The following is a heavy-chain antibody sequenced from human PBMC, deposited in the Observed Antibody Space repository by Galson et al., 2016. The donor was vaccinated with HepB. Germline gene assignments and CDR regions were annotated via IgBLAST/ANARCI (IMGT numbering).Heavy chain of an antibody. CDR3: ARQPRIAVACTFYYCMVV. J-gene: IGHJ6*02. V-gene: IGHV1-69*13. CDR1: GGTFSNYA. CDR2: IIPIFGTT. D-gene: IGHD6-19*01. Sequence: SVKVSCKASGGTFSNYAISWVRQAPGQGLEWMGGIIPIFGTTNYAQKFQGRVTITADEFTSTAYMELSSLRSEETAVYYCARQPRIAVACTFYYCMVVWGQWTTVTVSS.